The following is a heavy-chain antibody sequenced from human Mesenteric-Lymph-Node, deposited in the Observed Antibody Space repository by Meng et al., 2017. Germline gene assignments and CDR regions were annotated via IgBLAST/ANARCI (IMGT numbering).Heavy chain of an antibody. CDR3: AILGYERGDAEEVPAV. CDR1: GYAFSDYY. Sequence: QVQVVACVTKMKKPGASVKVSCKVAGYAFSDYYLHWVRQAPGLGLEWIGRINPNSRGTNYAQRFQGRVTMTRDTSISTAYLELTRLTSDDTAVYYCAILGYERGDAEEVPAVWGQGSLVTVSS. J-gene: IGHJ4*02. V-gene: IGHV1-2*06. CDR2: INPNSRGT. D-gene: IGHD2-2*01.